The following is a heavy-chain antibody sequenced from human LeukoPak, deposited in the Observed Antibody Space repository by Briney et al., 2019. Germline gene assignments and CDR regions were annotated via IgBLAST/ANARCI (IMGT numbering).Heavy chain of an antibody. CDR2: ISWNSGSI. CDR3: AKDPKASLAIYYFDY. V-gene: IGHV3-9*01. J-gene: IGHJ4*02. Sequence: PGRSLRLSCAASGFTFDDYAMHWVRQAPGKGLEWVSGISWNSGSIGYADSVKGRFTISRDNAKNSLYLQMNSLRAEDTALYYCAKDPKASLAIYYFDYWGQGTLVTVSS. D-gene: IGHD2-21*01. CDR1: GFTFDDYA.